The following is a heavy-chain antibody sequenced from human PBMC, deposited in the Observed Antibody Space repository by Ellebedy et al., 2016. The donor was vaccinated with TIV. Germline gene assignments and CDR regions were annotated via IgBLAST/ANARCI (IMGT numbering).Heavy chain of an antibody. V-gene: IGHV3-23*01. CDR2: ISGSGGST. D-gene: IGHD1-26*01. J-gene: IGHJ4*02. Sequence: GESLKISCAASGFTFSSYAMSWVRQAPGRGLEWVSAISGSGGSTYYADSVKGRFTISRDNSKNTLYLQMNSLRAEDTAVYYCARTLVEGIVGATTRFDYWGQGTLVTVSS. CDR1: GFTFSSYA. CDR3: ARTLVEGIVGATTRFDY.